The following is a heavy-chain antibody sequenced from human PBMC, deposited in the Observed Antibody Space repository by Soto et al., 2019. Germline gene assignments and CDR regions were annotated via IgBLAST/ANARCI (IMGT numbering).Heavy chain of an antibody. D-gene: IGHD3-22*01. V-gene: IGHV4-34*01. CDR3: AREAPRYYDSSGYYLY. Sequence: LSLTCAVYGGSFSGYYWSWIRQPPGKGLEWIGEINHSGSTNYNPSLKSRVTISVDTSKNQFSLKLSSVTAADTAVYYCAREAPRYYDSSGYYLYWGQGTLVTVSS. CDR2: INHSGST. J-gene: IGHJ4*02. CDR1: GGSFSGYY.